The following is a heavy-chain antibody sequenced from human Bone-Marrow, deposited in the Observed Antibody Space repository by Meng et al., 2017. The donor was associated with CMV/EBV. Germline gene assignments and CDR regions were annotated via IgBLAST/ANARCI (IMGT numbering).Heavy chain of an antibody. CDR2: ISYDGSNK. J-gene: IGHJ5*02. V-gene: IGHV3-30-3*01. CDR1: GFTFSSYA. Sequence: GESLKISCAASGFTFSSYAMHWVRQAPGKGLEWVAVISYDGSNKYYADSVKGRFTISRDNSKNTLYLQMNRLRAEDTAVYYCARSHVAGYSSASWGQGTLVTVSS. D-gene: IGHD6-19*01. CDR3: ARSHVAGYSSAS.